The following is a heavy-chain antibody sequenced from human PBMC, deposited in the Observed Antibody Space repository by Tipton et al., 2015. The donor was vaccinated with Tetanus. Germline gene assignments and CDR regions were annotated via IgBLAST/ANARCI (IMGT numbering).Heavy chain of an antibody. J-gene: IGHJ4*02. CDR2: SWYDGTDT. V-gene: IGHV3-33*01. Sequence: CAASGFIFSSYGIHWVRQAPGTGLEWVAVSWYDGTDTYYADAVKGRITISRDNSKNTLYLQMNSLRAEDTAVYYWAREADCSGGNCFSGDFDNWGQGTQVTVSS. CDR3: AREADCSGGNCFSGDFDN. CDR1: GFIFSSYG. D-gene: IGHD2-15*01.